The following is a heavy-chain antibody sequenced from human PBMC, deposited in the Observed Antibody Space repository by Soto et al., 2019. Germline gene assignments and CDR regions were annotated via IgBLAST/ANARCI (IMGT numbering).Heavy chain of an antibody. J-gene: IGHJ4*02. CDR1: GYTFTSYG. D-gene: IGHD3-3*01. Sequence: AASVKVSCKASGYTFTSYGISWVRQAPGQGLEWMGWISAYNGNTNYAQKLQGRVTMTTDTSTSTAYMELRSLRSDDTAVYYCAREGYYDFWSGYYPRRYYFDYWGQGTLVTVSS. V-gene: IGHV1-18*01. CDR3: AREGYYDFWSGYYPRRYYFDY. CDR2: ISAYNGNT.